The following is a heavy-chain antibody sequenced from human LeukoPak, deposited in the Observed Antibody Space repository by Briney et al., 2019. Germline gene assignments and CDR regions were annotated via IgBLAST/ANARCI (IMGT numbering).Heavy chain of an antibody. Sequence: PSETLSLTCTVSSGSINSYYWGWVRQPPGMGLEWIGRIYTTGTTQYNPSLRSRVTMSVDTPTNQFSLNLRSMTAADTAVYYCGRQGYTASYYFLDYWSQGTLVAVS. CDR3: GRQGYTASYYFLDY. CDR1: SGSINSYY. J-gene: IGHJ4*02. D-gene: IGHD1-26*01. CDR2: IYTTGTT. V-gene: IGHV4-4*07.